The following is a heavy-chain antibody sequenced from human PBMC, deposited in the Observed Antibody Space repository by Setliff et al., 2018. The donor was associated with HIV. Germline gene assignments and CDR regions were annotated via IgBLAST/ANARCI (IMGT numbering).Heavy chain of an antibody. D-gene: IGHD2-15*01. CDR2: ISGSNSRT. CDR1: GFNFMFFA. CDR3: AKHECSGGCYYYMDV. V-gene: IGHV3-23*01. J-gene: IGHJ6*03. Sequence: QPGGSLRLSCTAPGFNFMFFAMSWVRQAPGKGLEWVSGISGSNSRTDYVDSVKGRFTISRDKSKNTLYLQLNSLRAEDTAVYYCAKHECSGGCYYYMDVWGKGIMVTVSS.